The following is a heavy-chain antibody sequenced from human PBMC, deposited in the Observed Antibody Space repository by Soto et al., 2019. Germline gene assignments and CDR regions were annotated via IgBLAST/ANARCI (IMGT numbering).Heavy chain of an antibody. CDR2: ISAYNGNT. D-gene: IGHD3-22*01. V-gene: IGHV1-18*01. CDR1: GYTFTSYG. CDR3: ARDVAMIVVVDYYGMDV. J-gene: IGHJ6*02. Sequence: ASVKVSCKASGYTFTSYGISWVRQAPGQGLEWMGWISAYNGNTNYAQKLQGRVTMTTDTSTSTAYMELRSLRSDDTAVYYCARDVAMIVVVDYYGMDVWGQGTTVNVSS.